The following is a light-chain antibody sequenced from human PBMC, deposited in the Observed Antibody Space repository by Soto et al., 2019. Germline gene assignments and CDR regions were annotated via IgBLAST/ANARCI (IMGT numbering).Light chain of an antibody. J-gene: IGKJ1*01. CDR1: QSVSSY. Sequence: EIVLTQSPATLALSPGERATLSCRASQSVSSYLAWYQQKPGQAPRLLIYGASSRATGIPDRFSGSGSGTDFTLTISRLEPEDFAVYYCHLYDTSHGAFGQGTKVDIK. CDR3: HLYDTSHGA. V-gene: IGKV3-11*01. CDR2: GAS.